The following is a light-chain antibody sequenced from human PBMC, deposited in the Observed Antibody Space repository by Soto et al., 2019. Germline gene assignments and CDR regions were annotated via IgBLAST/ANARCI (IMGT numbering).Light chain of an antibody. V-gene: IGKV3-20*01. Sequence: EIVLTQSPGTLSLSPGERATLSCRASQSVNSNYLAWYQQKPGQAPRLLIYVASSRATGIPDRFSGSGSGTDFTLTISRLEPEDFAVYYCQHYGSSLWTFGQGTKVEIK. CDR2: VAS. J-gene: IGKJ1*01. CDR1: QSVNSNY. CDR3: QHYGSSLWT.